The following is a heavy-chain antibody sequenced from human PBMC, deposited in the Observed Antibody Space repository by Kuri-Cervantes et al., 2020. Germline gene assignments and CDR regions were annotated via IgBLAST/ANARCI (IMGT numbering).Heavy chain of an antibody. V-gene: IGHV3-7*02. CDR3: ARVSTMVRGVTPYFDY. CDR2: IKQDGSEK. D-gene: IGHD3-10*01. Sequence: GGSLRLSCAASGFTFSSYWMSWVRQAPGKGLEWVANIKQDGSEKYYVDSVKGRFTISRDNAKNSLYLQMNSLRAEDTAVYRCARVSTMVRGVTPYFDYWGQGTLVTVSS. CDR1: GFTFSSYW. J-gene: IGHJ4*02.